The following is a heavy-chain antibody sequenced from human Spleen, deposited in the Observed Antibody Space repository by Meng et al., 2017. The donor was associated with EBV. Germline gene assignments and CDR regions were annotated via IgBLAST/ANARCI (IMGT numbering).Heavy chain of an antibody. J-gene: IGHJ4*02. CDR3: ARLYYDVLTGYYFFDF. V-gene: IGHV1-3*01. D-gene: IGHD3-9*01. CDR1: GYIFASYA. Sequence: QVQLVQSGAEVKKPXXSVKVXCKALGYIFASYAMHWVRQAPGKRLEWMGWINAGNDNIKYSQNFQGRVTITSDTSASTAYMELSSLKSEDTAVYYCARLYYDVLTGYYFFDFRGQGTMVTVS. CDR2: INAGNDNI.